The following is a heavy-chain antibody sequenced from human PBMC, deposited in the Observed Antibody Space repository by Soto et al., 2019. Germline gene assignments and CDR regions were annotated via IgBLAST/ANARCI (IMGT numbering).Heavy chain of an antibody. CDR3: ARGIRNYYGVDV. CDR1: GFTFNSYW. Sequence: EVQLVESGGGLVQPGGSLRLYCAASGFTFNSYWIHWVRQAPGKGLVWVSRINGDGGTTNYADSVKGRFTISRDNAINTVYLQMNNLRVEDTAVYYCARGIRNYYGVDVWGQGTTVTVSS. V-gene: IGHV3-74*01. J-gene: IGHJ6*02. CDR2: INGDGGTT. D-gene: IGHD2-15*01.